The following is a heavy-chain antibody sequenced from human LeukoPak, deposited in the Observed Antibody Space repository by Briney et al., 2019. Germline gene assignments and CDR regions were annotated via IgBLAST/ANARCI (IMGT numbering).Heavy chain of an antibody. CDR2: INPSGGTT. V-gene: IGHV1-46*01. CDR1: GYSFTSYY. CDR3: ARDQGDGDYEFDP. D-gene: IGHD4-17*01. Sequence: RASAKVSCKASGYSFTSYYIHWVRQAPGQGLEWLGVINPSGGTTTYAQRFQGRVAMTRDTSTSTVYMELSSLRSEDTAVYYCARDQGDGDYEFDPWDQGTLVTVSS. J-gene: IGHJ5*02.